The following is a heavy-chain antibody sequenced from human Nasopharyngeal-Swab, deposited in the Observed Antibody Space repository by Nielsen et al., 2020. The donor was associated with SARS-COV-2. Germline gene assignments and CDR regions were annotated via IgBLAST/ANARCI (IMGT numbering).Heavy chain of an antibody. D-gene: IGHD6-13*01. CDR1: GFTFGNYA. Sequence: GESLKISCEVSGFTFGNYAMSWVRQAPGKGLEWVSAISGSGATTYYADSVKGRFTISRDNAKNSLFLQMNGLRAEDTAVYYCATLYSSSWYWYFDLWGRGTLVTVSS. V-gene: IGHV3-23*01. CDR2: ISGSGATT. J-gene: IGHJ2*01. CDR3: ATLYSSSWYWYFDL.